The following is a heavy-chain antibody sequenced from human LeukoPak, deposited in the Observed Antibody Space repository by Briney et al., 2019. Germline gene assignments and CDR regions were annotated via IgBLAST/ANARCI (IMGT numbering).Heavy chain of an antibody. CDR1: GYTFTSYG. Sequence: ASVKVSCKASGYTFTSYGISWVRHAPGQGLEWMGWISAYNGNTNYAQKLQGRVTMTTATSTSTACMELRSLRSDDTAVYYCARDPRVSYQLLHIYHYYGMDVWGQGTTVTVSS. CDR3: ARDPRVSYQLLHIYHYYGMDV. CDR2: ISAYNGNT. J-gene: IGHJ6*02. D-gene: IGHD2-2*01. V-gene: IGHV1-18*01.